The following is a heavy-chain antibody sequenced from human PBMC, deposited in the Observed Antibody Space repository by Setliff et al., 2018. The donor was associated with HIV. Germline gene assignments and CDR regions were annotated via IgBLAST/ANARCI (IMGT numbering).Heavy chain of an antibody. V-gene: IGHV5-51*01. D-gene: IGHD5-12*01. J-gene: IGHJ6*03. CDR2: IYPDDSEI. CDR1: GYSFSTYW. CDR3: ARHVESTTLWLRSGSAGGDPSYYYYMDV. Sequence: PGESLKISCKGSGYSFSTYWIGWVRQMPGKGLEWMGIIYPDDSEIRYSPSFHGQVTISADKSINTAYLQWSSLEASDTAIYYCARHVESTTLWLRSGSAGGDPSYYYYMDVWGNGTTVTVSS.